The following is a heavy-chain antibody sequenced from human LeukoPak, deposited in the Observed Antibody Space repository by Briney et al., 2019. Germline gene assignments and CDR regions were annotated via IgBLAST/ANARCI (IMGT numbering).Heavy chain of an antibody. CDR2: ISSSGSNT. V-gene: IGHV3-23*01. CDR1: GFTFSSYA. J-gene: IGHJ3*02. Sequence: PGGSLRLSCAASGFTFSSYAMTWVRQAPGKGLEWVSSISSSGSNTYYADSVKGRFTISRDNAKNTLSLQMNSLRVEDTAVYFCARGGSPPEALGDAFDIWGQGTMVTVSS. CDR3: ARGGSPPEALGDAFDI. D-gene: IGHD1-26*01.